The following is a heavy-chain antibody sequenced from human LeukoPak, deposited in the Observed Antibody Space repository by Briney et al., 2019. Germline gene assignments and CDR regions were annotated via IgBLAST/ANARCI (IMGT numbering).Heavy chain of an antibody. D-gene: IGHD1-7*01. J-gene: IGHJ4*02. CDR2: INHSGST. Sequence: SETLSLTCAVYGGSFSGYYWSWIRQPPGKGLEWIGEINHSGSTNYNPSLKSRVTISVDTSKNQFSLKLSSVTAADTAVYYCARYASGTTNYFDYWGQGTLVTVSS. CDR1: GGSFSGYY. CDR3: ARYASGTTNYFDY. V-gene: IGHV4-34*01.